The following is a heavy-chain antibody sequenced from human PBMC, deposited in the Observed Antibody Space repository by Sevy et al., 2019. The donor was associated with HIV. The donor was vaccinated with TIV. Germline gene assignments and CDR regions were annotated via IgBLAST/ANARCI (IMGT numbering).Heavy chain of an antibody. D-gene: IGHD6-19*01. J-gene: IGHJ4*02. CDR1: GFTFSSYS. V-gene: IGHV3-21*01. Sequence: GGSLRLSCAASGFTFSSYSMNWVRQAPGKGLEWVSSISDTGSYIYHADSVKGRFTISRDNTKNTLYLQINSLRVEDTALYYCARESPSDWYLDSWGQGTLVTVSS. CDR2: ISDTGSYI. CDR3: ARESPSDWYLDS.